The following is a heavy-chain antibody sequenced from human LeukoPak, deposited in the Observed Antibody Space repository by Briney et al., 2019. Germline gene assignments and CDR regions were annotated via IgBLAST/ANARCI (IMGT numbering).Heavy chain of an antibody. Sequence: GGSLRLSCAASGFILSSYAMTWVRQAPGKGLEWVSGISSSADSTYYADSVKGRFSISRDNSKNTLYPQLNTLRAEDTAVYFCAKDRGSCSGTTCALDYWGQGTLVTVSP. V-gene: IGHV3-23*01. J-gene: IGHJ4*02. D-gene: IGHD2-2*03. CDR2: ISSSADST. CDR3: AKDRGSCSGTTCALDY. CDR1: GFILSSYA.